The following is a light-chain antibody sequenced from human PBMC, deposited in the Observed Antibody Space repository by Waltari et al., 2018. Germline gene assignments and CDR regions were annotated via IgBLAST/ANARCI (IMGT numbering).Light chain of an antibody. Sequence: DIQMTQSPSTLSAFVGDRVTITCRASQSVDTWLAWYQQKPGKAPKLLISKASNLRSGVPSRFSGSGFGTEFTLTISSLQPDDVAVYYCQQYYSLPYTFGPGTKLEIK. CDR1: QSVDTW. J-gene: IGKJ2*01. CDR2: KAS. V-gene: IGKV1-5*03. CDR3: QQYYSLPYT.